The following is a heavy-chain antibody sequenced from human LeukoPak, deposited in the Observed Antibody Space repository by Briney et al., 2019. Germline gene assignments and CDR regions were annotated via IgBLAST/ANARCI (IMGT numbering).Heavy chain of an antibody. CDR1: GGSISSYY. V-gene: IGHV4-59*01. Sequence: PSETLSLTCSVSGGSISSYYWSWIRQPPGKGLEWIGYIYYSGSTNYNPSLKSRVTISVDTSKNQFSLKLTSVTAADTAVYYCASGAYSFYYMDVWGKGTTVTISS. CDR3: ASGAYSFYYMDV. D-gene: IGHD5-18*01. CDR2: IYYSGST. J-gene: IGHJ6*03.